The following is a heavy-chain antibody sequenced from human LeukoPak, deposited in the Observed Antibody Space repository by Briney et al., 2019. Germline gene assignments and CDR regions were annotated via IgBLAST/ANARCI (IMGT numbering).Heavy chain of an antibody. CDR1: GGSISSYY. CDR3: ARANSYYDSRGYYYYYMDV. Sequence: PSETLSLTCTVSGGSISSYYWSWIRRPPGKGLEWIGYIYYSGSTNYNPSLKSRVTISVDTSKNQFSLKLSSVTAADTAVYYCARANSYYDSRGYYYYYMDVWGKGTTVTVSS. CDR2: IYYSGST. J-gene: IGHJ6*03. V-gene: IGHV4-59*01. D-gene: IGHD3-22*01.